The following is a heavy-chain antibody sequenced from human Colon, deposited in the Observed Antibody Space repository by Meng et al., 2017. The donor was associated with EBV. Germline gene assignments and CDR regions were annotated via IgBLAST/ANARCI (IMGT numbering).Heavy chain of an antibody. CDR2: IYHSGTT. V-gene: IGHV4-4*02. J-gene: IGHJ4*02. Sequence: QVQLQESGPGLVTPSGTLSLTCAVSGCSISSSNWWRWVRQTPGKGLEWIGEIYHSGTTNYNPSLKSRVTISMGKSNNQLSLKLNSVTAADTAVYYCATQESRDGHNPNWEQGTLVTVSS. CDR1: GCSISSSNW. CDR3: ATQESRDGHNPN. D-gene: IGHD5-24*01.